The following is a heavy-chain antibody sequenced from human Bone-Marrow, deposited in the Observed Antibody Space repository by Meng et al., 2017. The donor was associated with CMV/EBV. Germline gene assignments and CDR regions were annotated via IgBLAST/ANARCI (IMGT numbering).Heavy chain of an antibody. V-gene: IGHV1-2*02. Sequence: ASVKVSCKTSGYRFTGYHIHWVRQAPGQGPEWMGWINPDGGETNYAQKFQGRVTMTRDTSTNTAYMDVKRLRSDDTAVYYCAAAADKFDYWGQGTLVTVSS. CDR1: GYRFTGYH. D-gene: IGHD6-13*01. CDR2: INPDGGET. CDR3: AAAADKFDY. J-gene: IGHJ4*02.